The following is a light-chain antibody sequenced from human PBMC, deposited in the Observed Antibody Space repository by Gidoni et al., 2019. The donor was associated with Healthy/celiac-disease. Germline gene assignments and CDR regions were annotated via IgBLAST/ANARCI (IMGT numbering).Light chain of an antibody. J-gene: IGKJ1*01. V-gene: IGKV6-21*01. CDR1: QIIGSS. Sequence: EIMLTQSPDFQSVTPEEKVTITCRASQIIGSSLHWYQQKPDQSPKLLIKYASPSFSGVPSRFSGSGSGTDFTLTIKSLEAEDAETYYCHQSSSLPRTFGQGTKVEIK. CDR2: YAS. CDR3: HQSSSLPRT.